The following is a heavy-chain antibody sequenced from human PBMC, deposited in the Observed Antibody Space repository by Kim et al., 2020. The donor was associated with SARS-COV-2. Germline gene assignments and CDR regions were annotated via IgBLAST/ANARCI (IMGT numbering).Heavy chain of an antibody. V-gene: IGHV3-66*01. CDR1: GFTVSSNY. J-gene: IGHJ6*02. D-gene: IGHD3-22*01. CDR3: ARAVVVINYYYYYGMDV. Sequence: GGSLRLSCAASGFTVSSNYMSWVRQAPGKGLEWVSVIYSGGSTYYADSVKGRFTISRDNSKNTLYLQMNSLRAEDTAVYYCARAVVVINYYYYYGMDVWGQGTTVTVSS. CDR2: IYSGGST.